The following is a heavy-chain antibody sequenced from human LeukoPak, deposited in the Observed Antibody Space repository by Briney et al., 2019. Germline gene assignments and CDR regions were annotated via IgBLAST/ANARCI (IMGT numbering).Heavy chain of an antibody. V-gene: IGHV3-48*03. J-gene: IGHJ4*02. CDR3: ARENDFWSGSFDY. D-gene: IGHD3-3*01. CDR2: SSNSGNTK. Sequence: SSNSGNTKYYADSMKGRFSISRDNAKNSLYLQMNSLRVEDTAIYYCARENDFWSGSFDYWGQGTLVSVSS.